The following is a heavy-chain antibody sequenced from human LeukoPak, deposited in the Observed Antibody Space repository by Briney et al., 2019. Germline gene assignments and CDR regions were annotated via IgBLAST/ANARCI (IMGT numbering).Heavy chain of an antibody. CDR3: ARVFSPYYYYYYYMDV. CDR2: INPNSGGT. V-gene: IGHV1-2*02. Sequence: ASVKVSCKASGYTFTGYYMHWVRQAPGQGLEWMGWINPNSGGTNYAQKFQGRVTMTRDTSISTAYMELSRLRSDDTAVYYCARVFSPYYYYYYYMDVWGKGTTVTVSS. J-gene: IGHJ6*03. CDR1: GYTFTGYY.